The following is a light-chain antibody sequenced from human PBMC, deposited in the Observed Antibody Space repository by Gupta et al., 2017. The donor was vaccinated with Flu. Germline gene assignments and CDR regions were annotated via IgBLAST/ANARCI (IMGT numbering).Light chain of an antibody. CDR3: AAWDDILNGRV. Sequence: QSVLTQPPSASGTPGQRVTISCSGSSSNIGSTTVNWYQQLPGTAPKLLIYSNNQRPSGVPDRFSGSKSGTSASLAISGLQSEDEADYYCAAWDDILNGRVFGGGTKLTVL. J-gene: IGLJ3*02. CDR2: SNN. CDR1: SSNIGSTT. V-gene: IGLV1-44*01.